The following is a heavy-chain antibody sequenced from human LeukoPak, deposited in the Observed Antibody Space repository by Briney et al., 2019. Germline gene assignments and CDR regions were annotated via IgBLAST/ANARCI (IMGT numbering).Heavy chain of an antibody. V-gene: IGHV4-34*01. J-gene: IGHJ4*02. D-gene: IGHD3-22*01. CDR2: IYYTGST. CDR3: ARLFGRGYHSSGPQSY. CDR1: GGSLSGHF. Sequence: SETLSLTCGVYGGSLSGHFWSWIRQPPGKGLEWIGSIYYTGSTYYNPSLKSRLTISVDTSNNQFSLKLNSVTAADTAIYYCARLFGRGYHSSGPQSYWSQGTLVTVSS.